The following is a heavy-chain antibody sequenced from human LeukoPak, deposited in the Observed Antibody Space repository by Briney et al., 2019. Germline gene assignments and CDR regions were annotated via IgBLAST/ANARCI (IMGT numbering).Heavy chain of an antibody. V-gene: IGHV3-30*18. CDR2: ISYDGSNK. D-gene: IGHD1-26*01. CDR1: GFTFSSYG. Sequence: PGRSLRLSCAASGFTFSSYGMHWVRQAPGKGLEWVAVISYDGSNKYYADSVKGRFTISRDNSKNTLYLQMHSLRAEATAVYYCEKALPRIVGATEGVDYWGQGPLVTVSS. CDR3: EKALPRIVGATEGVDY. J-gene: IGHJ4*02.